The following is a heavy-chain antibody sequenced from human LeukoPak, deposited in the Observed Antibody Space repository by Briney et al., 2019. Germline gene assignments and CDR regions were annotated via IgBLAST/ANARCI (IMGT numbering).Heavy chain of an antibody. J-gene: IGHJ6*03. CDR1: GGTFSSYA. Sequence: ASVKVSCKASGGTFSSYAINWVRQATGQGLEWMGWMNPNSGNTGYAQKFQGRVTMTRNTSISTAYMELSSLRSEDTAVYYCARTYCSGGSCYYYYYYVDVWGKGTTVTISS. CDR3: ARTYCSGGSCYYYYYYVDV. V-gene: IGHV1-8*02. CDR2: MNPNSGNT. D-gene: IGHD2-15*01.